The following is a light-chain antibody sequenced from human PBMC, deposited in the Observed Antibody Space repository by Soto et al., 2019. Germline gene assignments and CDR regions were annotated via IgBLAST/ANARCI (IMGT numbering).Light chain of an antibody. CDR2: GAS. CDR1: QSVSSTY. V-gene: IGKV3-15*01. J-gene: IGKJ4*02. CDR3: QRYNYWPGT. Sequence: EIVLTQSPATLSLSPGERATLSCRASQSVSSTYLAWYQQKPGQAPRLIISGASTRATGIPDRFSGSGSGTEFTLTINSLQSEDFAAYYCQRYNYWPGTFGEGTKVDIK.